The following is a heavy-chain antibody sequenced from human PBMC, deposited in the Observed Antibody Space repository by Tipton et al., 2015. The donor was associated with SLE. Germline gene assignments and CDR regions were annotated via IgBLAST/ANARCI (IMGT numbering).Heavy chain of an antibody. D-gene: IGHD3-3*01. Sequence: GSLRPSCVASGFSFSSYEMNWVRQAPGKGLEWVSYISGSGSTIFYADSVKGRFTISRDNTQNLVYLQMKSLRADDTAVYYCARDVYGYWSDYNQGFDYWGQGTLVTVSS. J-gene: IGHJ4*02. V-gene: IGHV3-48*03. CDR3: ARDVYGYWSDYNQGFDY. CDR2: ISGSGSTI. CDR1: GFSFSSYE.